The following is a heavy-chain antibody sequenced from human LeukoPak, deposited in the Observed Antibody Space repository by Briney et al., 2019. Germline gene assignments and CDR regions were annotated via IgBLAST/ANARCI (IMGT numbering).Heavy chain of an antibody. CDR1: GGSISSYY. D-gene: IGHD5-24*01. CDR2: IYYSGRT. Sequence: PSETLSLTCTVSGGSISSYYWSWIRQPPGKGLEWIGYIYYSGRTNYNPSLKSRVTISVDTSKNQFSLKLSSVTAADTAVYYCARSRDGYNEIDYWGQGTLVTVSS. J-gene: IGHJ4*02. CDR3: ARSRDGYNEIDY. V-gene: IGHV4-59*08.